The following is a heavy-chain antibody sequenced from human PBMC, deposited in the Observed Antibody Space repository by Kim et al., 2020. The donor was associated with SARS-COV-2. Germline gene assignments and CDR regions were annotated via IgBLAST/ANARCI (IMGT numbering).Heavy chain of an antibody. D-gene: IGHD6-19*01. CDR2: ISYDGSNK. V-gene: IGHV3-30*18. CDR3: ANQYSSGWVLDY. Sequence: GGSLRLSCAASGFTFSSYGMHWVRQAPGKGLEWVAVISYDGSNKYYADSVKGRFTISRDNSKNTLYLQMNSLRAEDTAVYYCANQYSSGWVLDYWGQGTLVTVSS. J-gene: IGHJ4*02. CDR1: GFTFSSYG.